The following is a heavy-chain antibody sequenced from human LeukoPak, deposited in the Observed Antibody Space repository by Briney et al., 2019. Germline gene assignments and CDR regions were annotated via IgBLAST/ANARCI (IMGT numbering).Heavy chain of an antibody. CDR1: GFTFSSYD. Sequence: GGSLRRSCAASGFTFSSYDMHWVRQAPGKGLEWVAVISYDGSYKYSADSVEGRFTISRDNSKNTLYLQMSSLRAEDTAVYYCAKVVAVAQFDYWGQGTLVTVSS. D-gene: IGHD6-19*01. V-gene: IGHV3-30*18. CDR2: ISYDGSYK. J-gene: IGHJ4*02. CDR3: AKVVAVAQFDY.